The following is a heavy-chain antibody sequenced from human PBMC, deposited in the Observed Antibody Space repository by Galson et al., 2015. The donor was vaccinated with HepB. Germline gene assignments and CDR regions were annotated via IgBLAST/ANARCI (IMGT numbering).Heavy chain of an antibody. V-gene: IGHV3-33*01. D-gene: IGHD6-6*01. CDR3: ARKAARPKYAFDI. CDR2: IWYDGSNK. CDR1: GFTFSSYG. J-gene: IGHJ3*02. Sequence: SLRLSCAASGFTFSSYGMHWVRQAPGKGLEWVAVIWYDGSNKYYADSVKGRFTISRDNSKNTLYLQMNSLRAEDTAVYYCARKAARPKYAFDIWGQGTMVTVSS.